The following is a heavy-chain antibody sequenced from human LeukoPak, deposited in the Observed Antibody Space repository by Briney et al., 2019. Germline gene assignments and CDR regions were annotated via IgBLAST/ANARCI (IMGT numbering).Heavy chain of an antibody. CDR3: AKDRGSGDLYYFDY. CDR2: ISYDGSNK. Sequence: PGGSLRLSCAASGFTFSSYGMHWVRQAPGKGLEWVAVISYDGSNKYYADSVKGRFTISRDNSKNTLYLQMNSLRAEDTAVYYCAKDRGSGDLYYFDYWGQGTLVTVSS. V-gene: IGHV3-30*18. D-gene: IGHD6-19*01. CDR1: GFTFSSYG. J-gene: IGHJ4*02.